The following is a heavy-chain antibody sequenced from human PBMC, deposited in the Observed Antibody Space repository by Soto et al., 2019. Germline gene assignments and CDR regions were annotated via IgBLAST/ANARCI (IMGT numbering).Heavy chain of an antibody. CDR3: ARRGSGSYPYYYYYGMDV. D-gene: IGHD3-10*01. CDR1: GGSVSSGSYY. V-gene: IGHV4-61*01. Sequence: SDTLSLTCTGSGGSVSSGSYYWSWIRQPPGKGLEWIGYIYYSGSTNYNPSLKSRVTISVDTSKNQFSLKLSPVTAADTAVYYWARRGSGSYPYYYYYGMDVWGKGTTVT. J-gene: IGHJ6*04. CDR2: IYYSGST.